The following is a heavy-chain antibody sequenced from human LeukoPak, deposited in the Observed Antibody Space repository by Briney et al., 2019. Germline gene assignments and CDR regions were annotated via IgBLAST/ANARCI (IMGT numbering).Heavy chain of an antibody. CDR2: IGGIGGST. V-gene: IGHV3-23*01. Sequence: PGGSLRLSCAASGFTFSSYAMSWVRQAPGKGLEWVSAIGGIGGSTYYADSVKGRFTISRDNSKNTLYLQMNSLRAEDTAVYYCAKDVITFGGVIDHFDYWGQGTLVTVSS. J-gene: IGHJ4*02. CDR1: GFTFSSYA. CDR3: AKDVITFGGVIDHFDY. D-gene: IGHD3-16*02.